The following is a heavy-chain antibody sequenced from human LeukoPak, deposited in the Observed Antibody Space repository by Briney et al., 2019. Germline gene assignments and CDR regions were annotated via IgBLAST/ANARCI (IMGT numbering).Heavy chain of an antibody. J-gene: IGHJ4*02. Sequence: PWGALRLSCEASGFNFRDYGMNWVRQAPGKGLDWVSGITASARTTYYADSVKGRFTIYSDNSKNTLSLQMSSLRAEDTAVYYCAKDLDGSGMYGGTDSWGQGTPVTVSS. D-gene: IGHD6-19*01. CDR2: ITASARTT. CDR3: AKDLDGSGMYGGTDS. CDR1: GFNFRDYG. V-gene: IGHV3-23*01.